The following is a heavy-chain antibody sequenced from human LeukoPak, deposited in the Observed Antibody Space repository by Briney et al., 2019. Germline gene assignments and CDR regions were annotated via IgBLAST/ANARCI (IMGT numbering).Heavy chain of an antibody. Sequence: GGSLRLSCAASGFTFNNYAMSWVRQAPGKGLEWVSTISGSVGTTYYTDSVKGRFTISRDIPKNTLYLQMNSLRAEDTAVYYCAKEFSQGSMVRGVTDYWGQGTLVTVSS. CDR2: ISGSVGTT. V-gene: IGHV3-23*01. J-gene: IGHJ4*02. CDR3: AKEFSQGSMVRGVTDY. CDR1: GFTFNNYA. D-gene: IGHD3-10*01.